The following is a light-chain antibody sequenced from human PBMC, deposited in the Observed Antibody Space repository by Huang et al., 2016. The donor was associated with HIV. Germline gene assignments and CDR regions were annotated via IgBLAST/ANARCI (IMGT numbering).Light chain of an antibody. J-gene: IGKJ4*01. CDR2: DAS. CDR3: QQFDSPPLT. Sequence: DIQMTQSPSSLSASVGDRVTVTCQASQDITNYLNWYQFKPGEAPKLLIYDASNLETGVPSRFSGSGSGTHFTFTIDSLQPEDVATYFCQQFDSPPLTFGGGTKVEIK. V-gene: IGKV1-33*01. CDR1: QDITNY.